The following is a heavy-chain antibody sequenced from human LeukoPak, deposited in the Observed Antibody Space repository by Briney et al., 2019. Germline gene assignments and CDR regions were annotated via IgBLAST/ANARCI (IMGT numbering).Heavy chain of an antibody. CDR2: IYYSGST. D-gene: IGHD6-19*01. V-gene: IGHV4-59*01. CDR3: ASSAVQDDAFDI. Sequence: SETLSLTCTVSGGSISSYYWSWIRQPPGKGLEWIGYIYYSGSTNYNPSLKSRVTISVDTSKNQFSLKLSSVTAADTAVYYCASSAVQDDAFDIWGQGTMVTVS. J-gene: IGHJ3*02. CDR1: GGSISSYY.